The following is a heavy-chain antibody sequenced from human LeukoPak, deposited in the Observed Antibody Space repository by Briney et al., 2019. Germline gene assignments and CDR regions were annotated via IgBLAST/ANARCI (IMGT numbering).Heavy chain of an antibody. V-gene: IGHV3-21*01. CDR2: ISSSSSYI. D-gene: IGHD6-19*01. J-gene: IGHJ4*02. Sequence: GGSLRLSCAASGFTFSSYSMNWVRQAPGKGLKWVSSISSSSSYIYYADSVKGRFTISRDNAKNSLYLQMNSLRAEDTAVYYCASRSGWYGQTSDYWGQGTLVTVSS. CDR3: ASRSGWYGQTSDY. CDR1: GFTFSSYS.